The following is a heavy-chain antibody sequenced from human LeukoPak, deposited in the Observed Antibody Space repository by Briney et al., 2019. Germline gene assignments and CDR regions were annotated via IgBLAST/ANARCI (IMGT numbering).Heavy chain of an antibody. CDR2: IYSGGTT. CDR1: GFSVSSNF. J-gene: IGHJ6*03. CDR3: ARDGYGYNYMDV. V-gene: IGHV3-53*01. D-gene: IGHD5-12*01. Sequence: GGSLRLSCAASGFSVSSNFMSWVRQAPGKGLEWVSVIYSGGTTYNADSVWGRFTISRDNSKNTLYLQMNSLRAEDTAVYYCARDGYGYNYMDVWGKGTTVTVSS.